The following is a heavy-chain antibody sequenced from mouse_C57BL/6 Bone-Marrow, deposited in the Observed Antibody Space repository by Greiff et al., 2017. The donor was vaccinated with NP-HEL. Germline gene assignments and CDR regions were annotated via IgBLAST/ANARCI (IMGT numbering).Heavy chain of an antibody. CDR2: IRYSGST. Sequence: EVQLVESGPGMVKPSPSLSLTCTVTGYSITSGYDWHWIRHFPGNKLEWMGYIRYSGSTNYNPSFKSRIPLTHDTSKNHFFLKLNSVTTEDTATYYCARYLNYGGSSPSGFAYWGQGTLVTVSA. V-gene: IGHV3-1*01. D-gene: IGHD1-1*01. CDR3: ARYLNYGGSSPSGFAY. J-gene: IGHJ3*01. CDR1: GYSITSGYD.